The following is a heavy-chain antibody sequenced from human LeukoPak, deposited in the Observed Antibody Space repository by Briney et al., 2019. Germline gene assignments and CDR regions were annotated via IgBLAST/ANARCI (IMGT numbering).Heavy chain of an antibody. CDR1: GGSFSGYY. V-gene: IGHV4-34*01. J-gene: IGHJ4*02. CDR3: ASWRYYYDSSGYYSPFDY. Sequence: PSETLSLTCAVYGGSFSGYYCSWIRQPPGKGLEWIGEINHSGNTSYNPSLKSRVTISVDTSKNQFSLKLSSVTAADTAVYYCASWRYYYDSSGYYSPFDYWGQGTLVTVSS. D-gene: IGHD3-22*01. CDR2: INHSGNT.